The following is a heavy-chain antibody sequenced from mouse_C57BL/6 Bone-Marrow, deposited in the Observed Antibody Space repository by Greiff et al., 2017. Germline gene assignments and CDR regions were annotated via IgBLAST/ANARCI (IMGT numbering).Heavy chain of an antibody. D-gene: IGHD1-1*01. CDR2: IYPGNSDT. CDR1: GYTFTSYW. J-gene: IGHJ4*01. Sequence: VQLQQSGTVLARPGASVKMSCKTSGYTFTSYWMHWVKQRPGQGLEWIGAIYPGNSDTSYNQNFKGKAKLPAVTSASTAYMEISSLTNEDSEVYYCTRGFYGSSLRAMDYWGQGTSVTVSS. CDR3: TRGFYGSSLRAMDY. V-gene: IGHV1-5*01.